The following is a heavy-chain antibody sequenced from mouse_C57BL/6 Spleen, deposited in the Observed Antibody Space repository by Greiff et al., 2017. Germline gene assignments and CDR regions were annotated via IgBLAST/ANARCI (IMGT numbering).Heavy chain of an antibody. CDR1: GYAFSSYW. J-gene: IGHJ3*01. Sequence: VKLVESGAELVKPGASVKISCKASGYAFSSYWMNWVKQRPGKGLEWIGQIYPGDGDTNYNGKFKGKATLTADKSSSTAYMQLSSLTSEDSAVYFCARGDYGAYWGQGTLVTVSA. CDR3: ARGDYGAY. V-gene: IGHV1-80*01. D-gene: IGHD1-1*02. CDR2: IYPGDGDT.